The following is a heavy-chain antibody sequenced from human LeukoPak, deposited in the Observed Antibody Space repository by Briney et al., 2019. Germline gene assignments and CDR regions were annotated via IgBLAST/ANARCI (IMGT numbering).Heavy chain of an antibody. CDR1: GSTFSDYW. D-gene: IGHD4/OR15-4a*01. J-gene: IGHJ6*03. Sequence: PGGSLRLSCAASGSTFSDYWMHWVRQAPGKGLEWVAVVSYDGSNKYYADSVKGRFTISRDNSKNTLYLQMNSLRAEDTAVYYCAREDDYNMDVWGKGTTVTVSS. CDR2: VSYDGSNK. V-gene: IGHV3-30*03. CDR3: AREDDYNMDV.